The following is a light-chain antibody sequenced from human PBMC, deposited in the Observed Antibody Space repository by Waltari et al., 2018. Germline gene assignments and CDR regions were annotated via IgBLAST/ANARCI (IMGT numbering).Light chain of an antibody. CDR2: GAS. V-gene: IGKV3-15*01. CDR1: PCFSTN. Sequence: IVMTQSPATLSVSPGERATLSCRASPCFSTNLAWFQEKPGQAPRLLIYGASTRATGVPARFSGSGSGTYFTLVISSLQSEDFAVYYCQQYDKWLRYSFGQGTKLEIK. J-gene: IGKJ2*01. CDR3: QQYDKWLRYS.